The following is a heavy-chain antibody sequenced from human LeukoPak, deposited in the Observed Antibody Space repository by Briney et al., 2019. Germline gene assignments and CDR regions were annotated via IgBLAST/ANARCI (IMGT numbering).Heavy chain of an antibody. D-gene: IGHD2-15*01. V-gene: IGHV1-18*01. CDR2: ISAYNGNT. CDR1: GYTFTSYG. Sequence: ASVKVSCKASGYTFTSYGISWVRQAPGQGLEWMGWISAYNGNTNYAQKLQGRVTMTTDTSTSTAYMELRSLRSDDTAVYYCARGLEEYCSGGSCYDNWFDPWGQGTLVTVSP. J-gene: IGHJ5*02. CDR3: ARGLEEYCSGGSCYDNWFDP.